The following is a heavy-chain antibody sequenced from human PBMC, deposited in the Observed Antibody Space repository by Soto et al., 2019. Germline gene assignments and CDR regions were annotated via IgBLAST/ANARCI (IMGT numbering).Heavy chain of an antibody. CDR2: ISSSSSYI. CDR3: ARDRGLRFPNWFDP. D-gene: IGHD5-12*01. Sequence: GGSLRLSCAASGFTFSSYSMNWVRQAPGKGLEWVSSISSSSSYIYYADSVKGRFTISRDNAKNSLYLQMNSLRAEDTAVYYCARDRGLRFPNWFDPWGQGTLVTVSS. J-gene: IGHJ5*02. V-gene: IGHV3-21*01. CDR1: GFTFSSYS.